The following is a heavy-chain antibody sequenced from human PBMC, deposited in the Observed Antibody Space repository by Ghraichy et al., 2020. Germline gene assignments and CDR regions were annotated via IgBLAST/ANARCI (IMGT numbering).Heavy chain of an antibody. V-gene: IGHV4-39*01. Sequence: SETLSLTCTVSGGSISSSSYYWGWIRQPPGKGLEWIGSIYYSGSTYYNPSLKSRVTISVDTSKNQFSLKLSSVTAADTAVYYCARHYDYYGPKGFDYWGQGTLVTVSS. D-gene: IGHD3-10*01. CDR1: GGSISSSSYY. J-gene: IGHJ4*02. CDR3: ARHYDYYGPKGFDY. CDR2: IYYSGST.